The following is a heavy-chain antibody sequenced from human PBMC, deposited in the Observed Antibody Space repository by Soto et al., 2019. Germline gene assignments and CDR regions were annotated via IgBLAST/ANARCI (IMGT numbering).Heavy chain of an antibody. CDR3: WNGGTGEGYFDY. Sequence: GGSLRLSCVASGFTFSNYAMSWVRKAPGKGLEWVSAISANGGTTYYIDSVKGRFTISRDNSKNTVYLQMNSLRAGDTAIYYFWNGGTGEGYFDYWGQGALVTVFS. CDR2: ISANGGTT. V-gene: IGHV3-23*01. CDR1: GFTFSNYA. J-gene: IGHJ4*03. D-gene: IGHD7-27*01.